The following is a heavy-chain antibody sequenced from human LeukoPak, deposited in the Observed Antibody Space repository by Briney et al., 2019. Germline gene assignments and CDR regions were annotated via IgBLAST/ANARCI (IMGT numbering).Heavy chain of an antibody. CDR3: ARRGGLQLVRGNFQH. D-gene: IGHD6-6*01. J-gene: IGHJ1*01. CDR1: GGSISSYY. CDR2: IYYSGST. V-gene: IGHV4-59*12. Sequence: PSETLSLTCTVSGGSISSYYWSWIRQPPGKGLEWIGYIYYSGSTNYNPSLKSRVTISVDTSKNQFSLKLSSVTAADTAVYYCARRGGLQLVRGNFQHWGQGTLVTVSS.